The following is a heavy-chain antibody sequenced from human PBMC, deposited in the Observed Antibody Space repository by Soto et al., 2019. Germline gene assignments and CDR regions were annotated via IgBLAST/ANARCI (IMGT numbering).Heavy chain of an antibody. V-gene: IGHV1-18*01. CDR3: ARVVPGAEAWFGP. CDR2: ISLYSDGT. J-gene: IGHJ5*02. CDR1: GYTFSNCG. Sequence: SVKVSCKTSGYTFSNCGITWVRQAPGQPLEWLGWISLYSDGTNYAQKFQGRVSMTTDTSTTTAYLELRSLRSDDTAVYYCARVVPGAEAWFGPWGQGTLVTV. D-gene: IGHD2-2*01.